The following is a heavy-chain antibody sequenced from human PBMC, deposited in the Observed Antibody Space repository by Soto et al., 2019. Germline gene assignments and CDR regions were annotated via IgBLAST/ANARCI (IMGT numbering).Heavy chain of an antibody. Sequence: SETLSLTCTVSGGSVSSGSYYWSWIRQPPGKGLEWIGYIYYSGSTNYNPSLKSRVTISVDTSKNQFSLKLSSVTAADTAVYYCARDRLARGRTPPYSMEVWGQGTTVSV. J-gene: IGHJ6*02. D-gene: IGHD5-12*01. V-gene: IGHV4-61*01. CDR2: IYYSGST. CDR3: ARDRLARGRTPPYSMEV. CDR1: GGSVSSGSYY.